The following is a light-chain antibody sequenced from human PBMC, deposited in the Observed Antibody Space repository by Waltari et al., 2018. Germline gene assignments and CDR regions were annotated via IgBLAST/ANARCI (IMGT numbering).Light chain of an antibody. CDR2: AAS. Sequence: DIQMTQSPLSLSASVVDRVTITCRARQTISKYLNWYQQKPGKAPKLLIHAASRLQSGVPSRFSGSGSETEFTLTINSLQLEDCAIYYCQQTYTTPTWTFGQGTRVDIK. CDR3: QQTYTTPTWT. V-gene: IGKV1-39*01. J-gene: IGKJ1*01. CDR1: QTISKY.